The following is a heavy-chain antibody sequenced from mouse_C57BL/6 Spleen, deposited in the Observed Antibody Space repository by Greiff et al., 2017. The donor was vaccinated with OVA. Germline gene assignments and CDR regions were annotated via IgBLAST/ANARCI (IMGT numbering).Heavy chain of an antibody. V-gene: IGHV1-26*01. J-gene: IGHJ1*03. Sequence: EVQLQQSGPELVKPGASVKISCKASGYTFTDYYMNWVKQSHGKSLEWIGDINPNNGGTSYNQKLKGKATLTVDKSSSTAYMELRSLTSEDSAVYYCARSLFITTVVAPYWYFDVWGTGTTVTVSS. D-gene: IGHD1-1*01. CDR1: GYTFTDYY. CDR3: ARSLFITTVVAPYWYFDV. CDR2: INPNNGGT.